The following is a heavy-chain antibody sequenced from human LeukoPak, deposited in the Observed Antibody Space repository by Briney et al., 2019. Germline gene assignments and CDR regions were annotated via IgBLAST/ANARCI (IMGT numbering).Heavy chain of an antibody. D-gene: IGHD6-13*01. CDR2: ISAYNGNT. CDR3: ARDLRNRYSSSWSFDY. J-gene: IGHJ4*02. Sequence: GASVKVSCKASGYTFTSYGISWVRQAPGQGLEWMGWISAYNGNTNYAQKLQGRVTMTTDTSTSTAYMELRSLRSDDTAVYYCARDLRNRYSSSWSFDYWGQGTLVTVSS. CDR1: GYTFTSYG. V-gene: IGHV1-18*01.